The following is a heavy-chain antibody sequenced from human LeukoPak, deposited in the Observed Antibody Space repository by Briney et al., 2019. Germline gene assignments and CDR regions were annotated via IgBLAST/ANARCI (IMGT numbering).Heavy chain of an antibody. J-gene: IGHJ4*02. CDR1: GGSISSDSYY. CDR2: IYTSGST. V-gene: IGHV4-61*02. CDR3: AREPLIGVTAIPAFFDY. Sequence: SETLSLTCTVSGGSISSDSYYWSWIRQPAGKGLEWIGRIYTSGSTNYNPSLKSRVTISVDTSKNQFSLKLSSVTAADTAVYYCAREPLIGVTAIPAFFDYWGQGTLVTVSS. D-gene: IGHD2-21*02.